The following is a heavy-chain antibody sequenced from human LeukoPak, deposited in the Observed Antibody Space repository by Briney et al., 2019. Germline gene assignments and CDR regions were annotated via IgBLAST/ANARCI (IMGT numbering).Heavy chain of an antibody. Sequence: GGSLRLSCAASGFTFSNYWMTWVRQAPGKGLEWVANVNQDGSERYYVNSVRGRFTISRDNANNSLDLQMNSLRAEDTALYFCAKANAMDVWGQGTTVTVSS. CDR2: VNQDGSER. CDR3: AKANAMDV. V-gene: IGHV3-7*01. J-gene: IGHJ6*02. CDR1: GFTFSNYW.